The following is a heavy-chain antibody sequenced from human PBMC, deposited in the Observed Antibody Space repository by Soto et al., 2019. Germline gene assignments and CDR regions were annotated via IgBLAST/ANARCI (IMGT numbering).Heavy chain of an antibody. CDR3: ARVRSSSSHLDY. Sequence: TLSLTCAVYGGSFSGYYWSWIRQPPGKGLEWIGEINHSGSTNYNPSLKSRVTISVDTSKDQFSLKLSSVTAADTAVYYCARVRSSSSHLDYWGQGTLVTVSS. J-gene: IGHJ4*02. CDR1: GGSFSGYY. V-gene: IGHV4-34*01. D-gene: IGHD6-13*01. CDR2: INHSGST.